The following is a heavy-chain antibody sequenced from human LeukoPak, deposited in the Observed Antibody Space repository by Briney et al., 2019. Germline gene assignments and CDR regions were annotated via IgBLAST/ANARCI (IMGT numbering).Heavy chain of an antibody. Sequence: PSDTLSLTCSVSVGSISSYYWSWIRQPPAKGLEWSGYILYSGSPKYNPSLKSRVSISVHTYKNQFSLKLSSATAADTAVYYCASSKTNGDSSGWYAWFDPWGQGALVTVSS. CDR3: ASSKTNGDSSGWYAWFDP. CDR2: ILYSGSP. D-gene: IGHD6-19*01. V-gene: IGHV4-59*07. CDR1: VGSISSYY. J-gene: IGHJ5*02.